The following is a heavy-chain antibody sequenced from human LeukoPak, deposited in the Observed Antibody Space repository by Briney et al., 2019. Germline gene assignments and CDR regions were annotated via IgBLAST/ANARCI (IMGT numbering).Heavy chain of an antibody. V-gene: IGHV4-4*07. CDR2: IYSSGST. CDR3: ASLDY. J-gene: IGHJ4*02. Sequence: PSETLSLTCTVSGGSISGYYWSWVRQPAGKGLEWIGRIYSSGSTSYNPSLKSRVTISVDKSKNQFSLKLTSVTAADTAVYYCASLDYWGQGTLVTVSS. CDR1: GGSISGYY.